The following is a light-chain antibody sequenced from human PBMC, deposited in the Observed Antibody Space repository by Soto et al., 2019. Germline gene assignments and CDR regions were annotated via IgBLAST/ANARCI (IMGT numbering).Light chain of an antibody. J-gene: IGKJ1*01. Sequence: EILSTQAPGTLSLSPGDRATLSCMASQSVSGSYLAWYQQKPGQAPRLLIYDASSRATGIPDRFSGSGSGTDFTLTISRLEPEDFAVYYCQQYASSPRTFGQGTKVDI. CDR3: QQYASSPRT. V-gene: IGKV3-20*01. CDR1: QSVSGSY. CDR2: DAS.